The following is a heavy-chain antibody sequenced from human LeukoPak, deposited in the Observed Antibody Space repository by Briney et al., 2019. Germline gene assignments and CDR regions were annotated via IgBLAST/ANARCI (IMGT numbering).Heavy chain of an antibody. CDR3: ARTPWLHLDY. CDR1: GFTFSNYR. J-gene: IGHJ4*02. Sequence: GGSLRLSCAASGFTFSNYRMHWVRQAPGKGLVWVSRINSDGSRTNYADSVKGRFTISRDNAKNTLYLQMNSLRAEDTAVYYCARTPWLHLDYWGQGTLVTVSS. CDR2: INSDGSRT. V-gene: IGHV3-74*01. D-gene: IGHD6-19*01.